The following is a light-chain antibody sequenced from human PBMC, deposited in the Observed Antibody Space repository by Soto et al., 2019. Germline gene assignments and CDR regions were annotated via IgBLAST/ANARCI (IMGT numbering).Light chain of an antibody. CDR1: QDISNY. J-gene: IGKJ1*01. CDR2: GAS. V-gene: IGKV1-27*01. Sequence: DIQMTQSPSSLSASVGDRVTITCRATQDISNYLAWYQQRPGKVPKLLIYGASILQSGVPSRFRGSGSGTDFTLTISSLQPEDVATYYYQKYNSAPTWTFGQGTKVQIK. CDR3: QKYNSAPTWT.